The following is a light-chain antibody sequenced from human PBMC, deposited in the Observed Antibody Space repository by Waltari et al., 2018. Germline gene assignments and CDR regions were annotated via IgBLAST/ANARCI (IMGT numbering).Light chain of an antibody. CDR2: EGS. J-gene: IGLJ3*02. V-gene: IGLV2-23*01. CDR3: GSYAGRGV. CDR1: SSDVGSYNL. Sequence: QSALTQPASVSGSPGQSITISCTGTSSDVGSYNLVSWYQQHPGKAPKLMIYEGSTRPSGVSNRCSGAKSGNTASLTISGLQAEDDADYYCGSYAGRGVFGGGTKLTVL.